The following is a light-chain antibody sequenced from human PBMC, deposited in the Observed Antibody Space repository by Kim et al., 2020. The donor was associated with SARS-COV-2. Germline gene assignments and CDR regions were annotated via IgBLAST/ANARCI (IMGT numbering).Light chain of an antibody. Sequence: SYELTQPLSVSVALGQTARITCGGNNIGSKNVHWHQQKPGQAPVLVIYRDSNRPSGIPERLSGSNSGNTATLTISRAQAGDEADYYCQVWDSSTAVFGGG. CDR3: QVWDSSTAV. V-gene: IGLV3-9*01. CDR2: RDS. J-gene: IGLJ3*02. CDR1: NIGSKN.